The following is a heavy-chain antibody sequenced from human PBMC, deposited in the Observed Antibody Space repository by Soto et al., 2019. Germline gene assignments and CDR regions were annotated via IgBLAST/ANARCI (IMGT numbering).Heavy chain of an antibody. V-gene: IGHV1-69*13. D-gene: IGHD1-1*01. CDR1: GGTFSNYA. CDR2: IIPIVGTA. CDR3: ARDPVALAGLEQEFDP. Sequence: SVKVSCKASGGTFSNYAISWVRQAPGQGLEWMGGIIPIVGTANYAQKFRGRVTITADESTSTAYMELSSLRSEDTAVYYCARDPVALAGLEQEFDPWGQGSLVTVSA. J-gene: IGHJ5*02.